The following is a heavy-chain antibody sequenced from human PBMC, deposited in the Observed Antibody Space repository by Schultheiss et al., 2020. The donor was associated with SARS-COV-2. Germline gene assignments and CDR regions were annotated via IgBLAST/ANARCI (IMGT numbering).Heavy chain of an antibody. Sequence: ASVKVSCKASGYTFTSYAMHWVRQAPGQRLEWMGWINAGNGNTNYAHKVQGRVTMTTDTSTSTAYMELRSLRSDDTAVYYCARVGLPVTTFDYWGQGTLVTVSS. CDR3: ARVGLPVTTFDY. CDR2: INAGNGNT. CDR1: GYTFTSYA. V-gene: IGHV1-3*01. J-gene: IGHJ4*02. D-gene: IGHD4-17*01.